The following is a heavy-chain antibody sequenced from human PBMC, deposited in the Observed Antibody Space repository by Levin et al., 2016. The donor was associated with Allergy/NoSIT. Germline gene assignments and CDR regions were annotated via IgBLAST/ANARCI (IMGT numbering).Heavy chain of an antibody. Sequence: GESLKISCAASGFTFSSYWMHWVRQAPGKGLVWVSRINSDGSSTNYADSVKGRFTISRDNAKNSLYLQMDSLRAEDTAVYYCARHPSPDLSGSYFDYWGQGTLVTVSS. CDR2: INSDGSST. V-gene: IGHV3-74*01. CDR1: GFTFSSYW. D-gene: IGHD1-26*01. J-gene: IGHJ4*02. CDR3: ARHPSPDLSGSYFDY.